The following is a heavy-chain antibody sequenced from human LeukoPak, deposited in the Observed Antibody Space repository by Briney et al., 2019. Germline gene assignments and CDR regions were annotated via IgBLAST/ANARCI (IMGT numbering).Heavy chain of an antibody. CDR3: ARGRHYGSGSYYNY. V-gene: IGHV4-34*01. CDR2: INHSGST. D-gene: IGHD3-10*01. Sequence: SETLSLTCAVYGGSFSGYYWSWIRQPPGKGLEWIGEINHSGSTNYNPSLKSRVTISVDTSKSQFSLKLSSVTAADTAVYYCARGRHYGSGSYYNYWGQGTLVTVSS. J-gene: IGHJ4*02. CDR1: GGSFSGYY.